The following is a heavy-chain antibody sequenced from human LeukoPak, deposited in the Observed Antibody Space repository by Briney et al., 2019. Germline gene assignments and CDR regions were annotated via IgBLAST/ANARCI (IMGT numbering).Heavy chain of an antibody. Sequence: GGSLRLSCAASGFTFSSYRMNWVRQAPGKGLEWVSSISSSSSYIYYADSVKSRFTISRDNAKNSLYLQMNSLRAEDTAVYYCARADPDAFDIWGQGTMVTVSS. J-gene: IGHJ3*02. CDR3: ARADPDAFDI. CDR1: GFTFSSYR. V-gene: IGHV3-21*01. CDR2: ISSSSSYI.